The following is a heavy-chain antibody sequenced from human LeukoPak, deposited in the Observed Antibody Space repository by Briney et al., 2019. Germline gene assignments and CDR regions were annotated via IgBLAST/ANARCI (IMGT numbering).Heavy chain of an antibody. CDR2: IYSGGST. D-gene: IGHD6-13*01. Sequence: GGPLRLSCAASGFTVISNYMSWVRQAPGKGLEWVSVIYSGGSTYYADSVKGRFTISRDNSKNTLYLQMNSLRAEDTAVYYCARSSSSWYSGLIDYWGQGTLVTVSS. CDR1: GFTVISNY. CDR3: ARSSSSWYSGLIDY. J-gene: IGHJ4*02. V-gene: IGHV3-66*01.